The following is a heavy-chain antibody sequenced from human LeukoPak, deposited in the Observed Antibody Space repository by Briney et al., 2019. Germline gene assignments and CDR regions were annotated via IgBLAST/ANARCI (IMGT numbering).Heavy chain of an antibody. CDR2: ISGSGGST. V-gene: IGHV3-23*01. D-gene: IGHD3-22*01. Sequence: HPGGSLRLSCAASGFTFSSYAMNWVRQAPGKGLEWVSAISGSGGSTYYADSVKGRFTISRDNSKNTLYLQMNSLRAEDTAVYFCAKRYYQDSSGYLGSIDYWGQGTLVTVSS. CDR1: GFTFSSYA. CDR3: AKRYYQDSSGYLGSIDY. J-gene: IGHJ4*02.